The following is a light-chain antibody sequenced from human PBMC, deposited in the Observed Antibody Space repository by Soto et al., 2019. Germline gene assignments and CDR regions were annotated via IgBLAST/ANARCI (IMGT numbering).Light chain of an antibody. J-gene: IGKJ5*01. V-gene: IGKV3-15*01. CDR2: AAS. Sequence: EIVLTQSPGTLSLSPGERATLSCRASQSVSSSYLAWYQQKPGQAPRLLIYAASSRVTGIPARFSGSGSGTEFTLTICSLQSEDFAIYYCQQYNNWPPVTFGQGTRLEIK. CDR3: QQYNNWPPVT. CDR1: QSVSSSY.